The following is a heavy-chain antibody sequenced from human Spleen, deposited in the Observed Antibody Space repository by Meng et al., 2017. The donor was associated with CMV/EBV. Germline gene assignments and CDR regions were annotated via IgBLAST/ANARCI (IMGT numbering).Heavy chain of an antibody. Sequence: GESLKISCAASGFTFSNAWMSWVRQAPGKGLEWVGRIKSKTDGGTTDYAAPVKGRFTISRDDSKNTLYLQMNSLKTEDTAVYYCTTSLVYDFWSGYYNYYYYYGMDVWGQGTTVTVSS. V-gene: IGHV3-15*01. CDR3: TTSLVYDFWSGYYNYYYYYGMDV. J-gene: IGHJ6*02. CDR1: GFTFSNAW. D-gene: IGHD3-3*01. CDR2: IKSKTDGGTT.